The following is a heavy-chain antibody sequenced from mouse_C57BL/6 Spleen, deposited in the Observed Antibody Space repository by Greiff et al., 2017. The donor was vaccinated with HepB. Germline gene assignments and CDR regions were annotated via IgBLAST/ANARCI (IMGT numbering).Heavy chain of an antibody. CDR3: ARPRGLRGAWFAY. V-gene: IGHV1-18*01. J-gene: IGHJ3*01. D-gene: IGHD2-4*01. Sequence: VQLQQSGPELVKPGASVKIPCKASGYTFTDYNMDWVKQSHGKSLEWIGDINPNNGGTIYNQKFKGKDTLTVDKSSNTAYMELRSLTSEDTAVYYCARPRGLRGAWFAYWGQGTLVTVSA. CDR2: INPNNGGT. CDR1: GYTFTDYN.